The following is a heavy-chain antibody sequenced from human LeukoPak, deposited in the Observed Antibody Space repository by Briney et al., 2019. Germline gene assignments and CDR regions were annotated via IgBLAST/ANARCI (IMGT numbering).Heavy chain of an antibody. CDR1: GGSFSGYY. D-gene: IGHD1-1*01. V-gene: IGHV4-34*01. CDR2: INHSGST. CDR3: AKKRRRDAFDI. J-gene: IGHJ3*02. Sequence: SETLSLTCAVYGGSFSGYYWSWIRQPPGKGLEWIGEINHSGSTNYNPSLKSRVTISVNTSKNQFSLKLSSVTAADTAVYYCAKKRRRDAFDIWGQGKMFTVSS.